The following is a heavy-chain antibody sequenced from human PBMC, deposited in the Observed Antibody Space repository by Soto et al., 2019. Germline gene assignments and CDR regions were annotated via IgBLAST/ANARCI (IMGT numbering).Heavy chain of an antibody. CDR1: GFTFSSYW. J-gene: IGHJ6*02. CDR3: ARGALVAAIHYYYGMDV. D-gene: IGHD2-15*01. V-gene: IGHV3-7*05. CDR2: IKQDGSEK. Sequence: GGSLRLSCAASGFTFSSYWMSWVRQAPGKGLEWVANIKQDGSEKYYVDSVKGRFTISRDNAKNSLYLQMNSLRAEDTAVYYCARGALVAAIHYYYGMDVWGQGTTVTVSS.